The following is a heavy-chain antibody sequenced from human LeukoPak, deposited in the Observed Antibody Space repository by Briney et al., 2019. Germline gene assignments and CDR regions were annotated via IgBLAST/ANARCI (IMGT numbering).Heavy chain of an antibody. CDR3: ATSYDSSGNN. D-gene: IGHD3-22*01. Sequence: GGSLRLSCAASGFTFRILWMSWVRQATGKGLEWVANIKQDGSAKYYVDSVKGRFTISRDNARNSLYLEMNNLRAEDTAIYYCATSYDSSGNNWGQGTLVTVSS. J-gene: IGHJ4*02. CDR2: IKQDGSAK. CDR1: GFTFRILW. V-gene: IGHV3-7*01.